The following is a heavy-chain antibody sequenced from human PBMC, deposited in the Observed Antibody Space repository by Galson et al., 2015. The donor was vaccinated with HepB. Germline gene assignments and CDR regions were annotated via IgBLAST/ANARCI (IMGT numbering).Heavy chain of an antibody. CDR2: IIPIFGTA. CDR1: GGTFSSYA. J-gene: IGHJ6*03. D-gene: IGHD6-6*01. CDR3: ASVGAARGSDYYYYMDV. Sequence: SVKVSCKASGGTFSSYAISWVRQAPGQGLEWMGGIIPIFGTANHAQKFQGRVTITADESTSTAYMELSSLRSEDTAVYYCASVGAARGSDYYYYMDVWGKGTTVTVSS. V-gene: IGHV1-69*13.